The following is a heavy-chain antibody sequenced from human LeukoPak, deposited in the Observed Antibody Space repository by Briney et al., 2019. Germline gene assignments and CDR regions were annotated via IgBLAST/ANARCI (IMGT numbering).Heavy chain of an antibody. D-gene: IGHD3-10*01. CDR2: ISSSSSYI. CDR1: GFTFSSYS. Sequence: GGSLRLSCAASGFTFSSYSMNWVRQAPGKGLEWVSSISSSSSYIYYADSVKGRFTTSRDNAKNSLYLQMNSLRAEDTAVYYCARDGAMVLAFDIWGQGTMVTVSS. CDR3: ARDGAMVLAFDI. J-gene: IGHJ3*02. V-gene: IGHV3-21*01.